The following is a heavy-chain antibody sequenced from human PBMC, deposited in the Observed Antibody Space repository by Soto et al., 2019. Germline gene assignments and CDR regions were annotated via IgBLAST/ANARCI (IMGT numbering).Heavy chain of an antibody. Sequence: VGSLRLSGLASGFTFSNAWMSWVRQAPGKGREWVGRIKSKTDGGTTDYAAPVKRRFTISRADSQNTLYLPMNSLKTEDTAVYYCTTNRIVATISSHWFDPWGQGTLVTVSS. CDR1: GFTFSNAW. J-gene: IGHJ5*02. CDR3: TTNRIVATISSHWFDP. V-gene: IGHV3-15*01. D-gene: IGHD5-12*01. CDR2: IKSKTDGGTT.